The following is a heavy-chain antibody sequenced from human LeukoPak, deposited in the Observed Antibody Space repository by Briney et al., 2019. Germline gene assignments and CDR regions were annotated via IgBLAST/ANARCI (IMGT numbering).Heavy chain of an antibody. V-gene: IGHV4-39*01. CDR3: ARLGIAAAGAGWFDP. D-gene: IGHD6-13*01. CDR2: IYYSGST. CDR1: GGSISSSSYY. J-gene: IGHJ5*02. Sequence: SETLSLTCTVSGGSISSSSYYWGWIRQPPGKGLEWIGSIYYSGSTYYNPSLRSRVTISEDTSKNQFSLKLSSVTAADTAVYYCARLGIAAAGAGWFDPWGQGTLVTVSS.